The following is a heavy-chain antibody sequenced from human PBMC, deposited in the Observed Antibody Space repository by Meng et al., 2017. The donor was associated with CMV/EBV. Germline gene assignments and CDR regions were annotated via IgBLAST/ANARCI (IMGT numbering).Heavy chain of an antibody. D-gene: IGHD3-3*01. Sequence: GGSLRLSCAASGFTFSTYEINWVRQAPGKGLDWVSYISSSGYTIYYSDSVKGRFTVSRDNARNSLFLQMNSLRAEDTAVYYCAGGPYYDFWSGDYDYYCGMDVWGQGTTVTVSS. J-gene: IGHJ6*02. CDR2: ISSSGYTI. V-gene: IGHV3-48*03. CDR3: AGGPYYDFWSGDYDYYCGMDV. CDR1: GFTFSTYE.